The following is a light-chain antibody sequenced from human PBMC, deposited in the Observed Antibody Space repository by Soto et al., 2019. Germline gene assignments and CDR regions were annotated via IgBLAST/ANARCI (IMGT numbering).Light chain of an antibody. CDR1: ESISSY. CDR3: QQRSNWPPLT. Sequence: EIVLTQSPVTLSLSPGERATLSCRASESISSYLVWYQQKPGQAPRLLIYDASNRATGIPARFSGSGSGTDFTLTISSLEPEDFAVYYCQQRSNWPPLTFGGGTKVETK. V-gene: IGKV3-11*01. J-gene: IGKJ4*01. CDR2: DAS.